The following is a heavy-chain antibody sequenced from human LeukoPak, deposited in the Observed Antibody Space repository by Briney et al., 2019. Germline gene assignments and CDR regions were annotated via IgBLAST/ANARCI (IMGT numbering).Heavy chain of an antibody. CDR2: ISAYNGNT. V-gene: IGHV1-18*01. CDR1: GYTFTSYG. D-gene: IGHD3-22*01. J-gene: IGHJ4*02. CDR3: ARDVRGYYDSSGYLVD. Sequence: ASVKVSCKASGYTFTSYGISWVRQAPGQGLEWMGWISAYNGNTNYAQKLQGRVTMTTDTSTSTAYMELRSLRSDDTAVYYCARDVRGYYDSSGYLVDWGQGTLVTVSP.